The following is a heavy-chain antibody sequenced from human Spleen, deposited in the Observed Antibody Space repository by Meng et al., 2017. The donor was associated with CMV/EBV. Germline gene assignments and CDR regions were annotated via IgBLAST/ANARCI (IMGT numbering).Heavy chain of an antibody. CDR2: INRDGSST. D-gene: IGHD5-24*01. V-gene: IGHV3-74*01. CDR3: ARDAEVEVAVDRFDP. CDR1: GFTFSDYW. Sequence: SGFTFSDYWLHWVRQVPGKGLVWVSRINRDGSSTTYAASVKGRLTISRDNAKNTLYLQMNGLRAEDTAVYYCARDAEVEVAVDRFDPWGQGTLVTVSS. J-gene: IGHJ5*02.